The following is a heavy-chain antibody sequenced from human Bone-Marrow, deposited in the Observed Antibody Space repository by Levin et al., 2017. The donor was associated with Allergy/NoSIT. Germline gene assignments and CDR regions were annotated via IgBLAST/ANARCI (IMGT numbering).Heavy chain of an antibody. CDR3: ARSRDVGNYFDY. J-gene: IGHJ4*02. Sequence: SLRLSCAASGFTFSSSAMHWVRQAPGKGLEWVAVISYDGSNKYYADSVKGRFTISRDNSKNTLYLQMNSLRAEDTAVYYCARSRDVGNYFDYWGQGTLVTVSS. CDR2: ISYDGSNK. D-gene: IGHD3-10*01. CDR1: GFTFSSSA. V-gene: IGHV3-30-3*01.